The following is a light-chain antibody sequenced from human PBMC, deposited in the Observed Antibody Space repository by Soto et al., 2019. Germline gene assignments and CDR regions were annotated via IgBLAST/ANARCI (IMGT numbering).Light chain of an antibody. Sequence: QSALTQPASVSGSPGQSITISCTGTSTDIGRYNYVSWYQQHPGKAPKLMIYDVSNRPSGVSNRCSGSKSGNTASLTISGLQSEDEADYYCSSYTSSSTYVVGTGTKLTVL. J-gene: IGLJ1*01. CDR2: DVS. V-gene: IGLV2-14*03. CDR1: STDIGRYNY. CDR3: SSYTSSSTYV.